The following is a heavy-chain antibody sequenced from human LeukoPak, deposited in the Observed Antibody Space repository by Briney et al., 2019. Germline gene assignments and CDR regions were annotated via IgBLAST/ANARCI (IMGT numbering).Heavy chain of an antibody. CDR3: ARGHDYGES. Sequence: PGGSLRLSCAVSGFIVSNTYMSWVRQAPGKGLEWVSLIYISGSTYYADSVKGRFTISRDNSKNTLYLQMNSLRAEDTAVYYCARGHDYGESWGQGTLVTVSS. V-gene: IGHV3-53*01. CDR2: IYISGST. CDR1: GFIVSNTY. J-gene: IGHJ4*02.